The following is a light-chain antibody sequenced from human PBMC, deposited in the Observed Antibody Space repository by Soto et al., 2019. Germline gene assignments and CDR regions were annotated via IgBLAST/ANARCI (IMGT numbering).Light chain of an antibody. V-gene: IGKV3-15*01. CDR3: QQYNNWPFT. CDR1: QSVSSN. J-gene: IGKJ3*01. Sequence: IVMTQSPATLSVSPGERATLSCRASQSVSSNLAWYQQKPGQAPRLLISGASTGATGIPARFSGSGSGTEFTLTISSLQSEDFAVYYCQQYNNWPFTFGPGTKVDIK. CDR2: GAS.